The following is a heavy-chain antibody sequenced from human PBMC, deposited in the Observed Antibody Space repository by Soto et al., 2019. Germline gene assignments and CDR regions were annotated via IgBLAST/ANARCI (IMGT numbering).Heavy chain of an antibody. D-gene: IGHD6-19*01. Sequence: QLQLQESGSGLVKPSQTLSLTCAVSGGCISSGGYSWSWIRQPPGKGLEWIGYIDHSGSTYYNPSPKSPVTTSVDRSKNQFSLKLSSVTAADTAVYYCASAGGLGAVAADYWGQGTLVTVSS. CDR2: IDHSGST. V-gene: IGHV4-30-2*01. J-gene: IGHJ4*02. CDR1: GGCISSGGYS. CDR3: ASAGGLGAVAADY.